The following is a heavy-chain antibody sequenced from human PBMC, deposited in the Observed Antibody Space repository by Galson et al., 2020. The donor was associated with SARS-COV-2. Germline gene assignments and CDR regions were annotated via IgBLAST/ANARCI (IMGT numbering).Heavy chain of an antibody. D-gene: IGHD6-13*01. CDR1: GFSLSTSGMC. CDR2: IDWDDDK. Sequence: ESGPTLVKPTQTLTLTCTFSGFSLSTSGMCVSWIRQPPGKALEWLARIDWDDDKYYSTSLKTRLTISKDTSKNQVVLTMTNMDPVDTATYYCARTSQAAAGSVYYYGMDVWGQGTTVTVSS. V-gene: IGHV2-70*11. CDR3: ARTSQAAAGSVYYYGMDV. J-gene: IGHJ6*02.